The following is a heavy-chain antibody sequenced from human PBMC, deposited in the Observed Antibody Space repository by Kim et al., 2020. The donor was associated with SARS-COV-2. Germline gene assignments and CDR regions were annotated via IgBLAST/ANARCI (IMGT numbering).Heavy chain of an antibody. CDR3: ARDDRAKVFYGMDV. CDR2: ISAYNGNT. Sequence: ASVKVSCKASGYTFTSYGISWVRQAPGQGLEWMGWISAYNGNTNYAQKLQGRVTMTTDTSTSTAYMELRSLRSDDTAVYYCARDDRAKVFYGMDVWGQGATFTVSS. CDR1: GYTFTSYG. V-gene: IGHV1-18*04. J-gene: IGHJ6*02.